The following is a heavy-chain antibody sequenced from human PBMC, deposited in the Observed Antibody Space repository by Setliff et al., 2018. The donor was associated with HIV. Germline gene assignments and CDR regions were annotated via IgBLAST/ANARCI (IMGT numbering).Heavy chain of an antibody. CDR1: GFTFSGSA. Sequence: PGESLKISCAASGFTFSGSAIHWVRQASGRGLEWIGRIRTKINNYATTYTASVKDRFIISRDDSKNTAFLQMNSLKSEDTAVYYCTGWGSGWPQNYWGQGTLVTVSS. CDR3: TGWGSGWPQNY. CDR2: IRTKINNYAT. D-gene: IGHD6-19*01. V-gene: IGHV3-73*01. J-gene: IGHJ4*02.